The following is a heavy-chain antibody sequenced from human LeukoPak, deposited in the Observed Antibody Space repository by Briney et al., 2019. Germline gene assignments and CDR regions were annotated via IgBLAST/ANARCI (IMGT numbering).Heavy chain of an antibody. CDR3: ARDEAGYDSSGYYFDY. CDR1: GYTFTGYY. V-gene: IGHV1-2*06. Sequence: ASVKVSCKASGYTFTGYYMHWVRQAPGQGLEWMGRINPNSGGTNYAQKFQGRVTMTRDTSISTAYMELSRLRSDDTAVYYCARDEAGYDSSGYYFDYWGQGTLVTVSS. J-gene: IGHJ4*02. CDR2: INPNSGGT. D-gene: IGHD3-22*01.